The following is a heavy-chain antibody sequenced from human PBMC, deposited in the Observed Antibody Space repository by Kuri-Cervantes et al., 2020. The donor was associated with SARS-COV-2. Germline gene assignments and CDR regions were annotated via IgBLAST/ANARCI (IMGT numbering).Heavy chain of an antibody. D-gene: IGHD2-15*01. Sequence: ASVKVSCKASGYTFTSYGISWVRQAPGQGLEWMGWINAGNGNTKYSQKFQGRVTITRDTSASTAYMELSSLRSEDTAVYYCARVGGGDNWFDPWGQGTLVTVSS. CDR1: GYTFTSYG. CDR2: INAGNGNT. J-gene: IGHJ5*02. CDR3: ARVGGGDNWFDP. V-gene: IGHV1-3*01.